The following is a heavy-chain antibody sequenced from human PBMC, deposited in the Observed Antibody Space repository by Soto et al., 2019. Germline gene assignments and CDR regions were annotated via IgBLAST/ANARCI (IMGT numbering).Heavy chain of an antibody. J-gene: IGHJ6*02. V-gene: IGHV4-31*03. CDR1: GGSISSGGYY. D-gene: IGHD3-16*01. CDR3: ARDVGDYIPAYGMDV. CDR2: IYYSGST. Sequence: QVQLQESGPGLVKPSQTLSLTCTVSGGSISSGGYYWSWIRQHPGKGLEWIGYIYYSGSTYYNPSLKSRVTISVDTSKNQFSLKLGSVTAADTAVYYCARDVGDYIPAYGMDVWGQGTTVTVSS.